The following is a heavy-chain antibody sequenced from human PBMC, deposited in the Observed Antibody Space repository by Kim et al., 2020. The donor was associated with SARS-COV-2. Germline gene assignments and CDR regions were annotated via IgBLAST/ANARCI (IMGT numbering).Heavy chain of an antibody. Sequence: GGSLRLSCAASGFTFSSYAMHWVRQAPGKGLEWVAVISYDGSNKYYADSVKGRFTISRDNSKNTLYLQMNSLRAEDTAVYYCAKAAQAPSSYTHEEYPWGQGTPVTVSS. CDR1: GFTFSSYA. CDR2: ISYDGSNK. CDR3: AKAAQAPSSYTHEEYP. D-gene: IGHD1-26*01. J-gene: IGHJ5*02. V-gene: IGHV3-30*18.